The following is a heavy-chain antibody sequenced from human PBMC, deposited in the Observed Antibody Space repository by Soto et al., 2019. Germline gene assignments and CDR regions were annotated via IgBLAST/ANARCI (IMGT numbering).Heavy chain of an antibody. CDR2: IIPMLGTA. CDR1: GGTFSTYA. CDR3: ASGIQLWLRRINNGYSG. J-gene: IGHJ4*02. Sequence: QVQLVQSGAEVKKPESSVKVSCKAPGGTFSTYAISWVRQAPGQGLEWVGGIIPMLGTANYAQRFQDRVTITADESTNTVYMELSSLRSEDTAVYFCASGIQLWLRRINNGYSGWGQGTLVTVSS. V-gene: IGHV1-69*01. D-gene: IGHD5-18*01.